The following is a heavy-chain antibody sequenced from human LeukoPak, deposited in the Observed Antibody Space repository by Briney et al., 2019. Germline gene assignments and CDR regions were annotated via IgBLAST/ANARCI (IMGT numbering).Heavy chain of an antibody. J-gene: IGHJ3*02. V-gene: IGHV1-18*01. CDR2: ISAYNGNT. Sequence: ASVKVSCKASGYTFTSYGISWVRQAPGQGLEWMGWISAYNGNTSYAQKLQGRVTMTTDTSTSTAYMELRSLRSDDTAVYYCARDGEGYGDYDVISDAFDIWGQGTMVTVSS. CDR3: ARDGEGYGDYDVISDAFDI. CDR1: GYTFTSYG. D-gene: IGHD4-17*01.